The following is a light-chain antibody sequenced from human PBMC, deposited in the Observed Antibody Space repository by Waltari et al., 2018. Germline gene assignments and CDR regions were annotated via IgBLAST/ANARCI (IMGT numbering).Light chain of an antibody. CDR1: QSVLYSSNNKNY. Sequence: DIVMTQSPDSLAVSLGERATINCNSSQSVLYSSNNKNYLAWYQQKPRQPPKLLIYWASTRESGVPERFSGSGSGTDFTLTISSLQAEDVAVYHCQQYYSTPSTFGQGTKVEIK. V-gene: IGKV4-1*01. J-gene: IGKJ1*01. CDR3: QQYYSTPST. CDR2: WAS.